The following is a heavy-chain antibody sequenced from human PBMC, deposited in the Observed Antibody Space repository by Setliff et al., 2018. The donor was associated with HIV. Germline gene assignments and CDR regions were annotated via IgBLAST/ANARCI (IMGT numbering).Heavy chain of an antibody. CDR3: VIGSAARPFDY. J-gene: IGHJ4*02. CDR2: LDPKDGKT. V-gene: IGHV1-24*01. CDR1: GYTLTELS. D-gene: IGHD6-6*01. Sequence: ASVKVSCKVSGYTLTELSRHWVRQAPGKGLEWMGGLDPKDGKTMYAQRFQGRVTMTEDTSTDTAHMELRSLRSEDTAVYYCVIGSAARPFDYWGQGTLVTVSS.